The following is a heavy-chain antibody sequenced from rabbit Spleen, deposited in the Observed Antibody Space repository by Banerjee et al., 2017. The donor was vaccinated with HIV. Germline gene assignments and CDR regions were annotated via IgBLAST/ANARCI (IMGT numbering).Heavy chain of an antibody. V-gene: IGHV1S45*01. CDR1: GFSFSSSYW. CDR3: TRDVGSFYYTDRLNL. CDR2: IYNDGST. J-gene: IGHJ4*01. Sequence: QEQLVESGGGLVQPEGSLTLTCTASGFSFSSSYWICWVRQAPGKRPEWIACIYNDGSTYYASWAKGRFTISKTSSTTVTLQMTSLTAADTATYFCTRDVGSFYYTDRLNLWGPGTLVTVS. D-gene: IGHD8-1*01.